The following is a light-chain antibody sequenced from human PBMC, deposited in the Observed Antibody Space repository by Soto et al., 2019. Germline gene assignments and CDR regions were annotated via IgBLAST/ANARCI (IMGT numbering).Light chain of an antibody. Sequence: DIQMTQSPSSLSVSVGDKVTISCRASQTISRFVNWYQHKPGKGPNLLIHAASSLQSGVPSRFSGSGSGTDFTLTISSLQPEDFATYYCQQTYVSPPTFGGGTKVEIK. V-gene: IGKV1-39*01. J-gene: IGKJ4*01. CDR1: QTISRF. CDR3: QQTYVSPPT. CDR2: AAS.